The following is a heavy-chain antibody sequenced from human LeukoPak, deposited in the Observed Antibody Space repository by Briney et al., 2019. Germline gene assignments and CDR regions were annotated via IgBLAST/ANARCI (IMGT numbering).Heavy chain of an antibody. Sequence: PGGSLRLSCAASGFTFSDYWMHWVRHVPGKGLVWVSRINDDGRSTSEAVSVKGRFTISRDNAKNTLYPQMNSLRVEDTAIYYCARSAAGLDYWGQGTLVTVSS. J-gene: IGHJ4*02. D-gene: IGHD6-13*01. CDR3: ARSAAGLDY. V-gene: IGHV3-74*01. CDR1: GFTFSDYW. CDR2: INDDGRST.